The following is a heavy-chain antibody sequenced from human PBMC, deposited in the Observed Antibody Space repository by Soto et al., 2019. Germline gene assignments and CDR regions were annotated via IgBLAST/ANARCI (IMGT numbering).Heavy chain of an antibody. Sequence: QVQLVQSGAEVKKPGASVKVSCKASGYTFTSYYMHWVRQAPGQGLEWMGIINPSGGSTSYAQKYQGRVNMTRDTSTSTVYMELSSLRSEDTAVYYCARGLSFGVVSGGHYYDAFDIWGQGTMVTVSS. D-gene: IGHD3-3*01. CDR2: INPSGGST. CDR1: GYTFTSYY. V-gene: IGHV1-46*01. CDR3: ARGLSFGVVSGGHYYDAFDI. J-gene: IGHJ3*02.